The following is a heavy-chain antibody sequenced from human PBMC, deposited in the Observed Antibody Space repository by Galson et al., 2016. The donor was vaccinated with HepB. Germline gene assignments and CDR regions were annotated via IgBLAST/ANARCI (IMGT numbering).Heavy chain of an antibody. CDR2: IYSRGSA. Sequence: SLRLSCAGSGFNVSRDYMSWVRQAPGKGLEWVSVIYSRGSAYYADSVKGRFTISRDNSKNTLYLQMNSLKAEDTAVYYCARDWGSSWCLHWGQGTLVTVSS. CDR1: GFNVSRDY. V-gene: IGHV3-66*01. CDR3: ARDWGSSWCLH. J-gene: IGHJ4*02. D-gene: IGHD6-13*01.